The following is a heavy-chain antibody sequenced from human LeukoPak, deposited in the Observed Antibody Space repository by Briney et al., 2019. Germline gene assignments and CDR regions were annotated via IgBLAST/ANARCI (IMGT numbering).Heavy chain of an antibody. CDR1: GFTFSSYG. Sequence: GRSLRLSCAASGFTFSSYGMHWVRQAPGKGLEWVAVIWYDGSNKYYADSVKGRFTISRDNSKNTLYLQMNSLRAEDTAVYYCAKDFSIVGATYAYYYYYMDVWGKGTTVTVSS. V-gene: IGHV3-33*06. D-gene: IGHD1-26*01. J-gene: IGHJ6*03. CDR3: AKDFSIVGATYAYYYYYMDV. CDR2: IWYDGSNK.